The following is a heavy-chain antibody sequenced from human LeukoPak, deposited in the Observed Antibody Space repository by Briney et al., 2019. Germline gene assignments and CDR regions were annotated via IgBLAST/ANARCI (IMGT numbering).Heavy chain of an antibody. D-gene: IGHD2-21*02. CDR2: INTGGNTI. J-gene: IGHJ4*02. V-gene: IGHV3-48*03. Sequence: GSLRLSCAASGFTFSSYEMSWVRQAPGKGLEWISYINTGGNTIDYADSVKGRFTISRDNAKNSLYLQMDSLRAEDTAVYYCARDRPLSTYCGGDCYYKRGDYWGQGTLVTVSS. CDR3: ARDRPLSTYCGGDCYYKRGDY. CDR1: GFTFSSYE.